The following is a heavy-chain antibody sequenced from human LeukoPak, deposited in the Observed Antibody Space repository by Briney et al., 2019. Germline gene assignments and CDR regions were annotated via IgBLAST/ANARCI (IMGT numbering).Heavy chain of an antibody. CDR3: GRAYDFSRH. Sequence: GGSLRLSCAASGFTFSSYEMNWVRQAPGKGLEWVSYISSSGSTIYYADSVKGRFTISRDNAKNSLYLQMNSLRAEDTALYYCGRAYDFSRHWGQGTLVTVS. J-gene: IGHJ4*02. D-gene: IGHD3-3*01. V-gene: IGHV3-48*03. CDR2: ISSSGSTI. CDR1: GFTFSSYE.